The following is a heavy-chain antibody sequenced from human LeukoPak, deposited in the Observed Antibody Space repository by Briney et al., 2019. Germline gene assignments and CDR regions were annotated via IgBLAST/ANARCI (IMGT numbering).Heavy chain of an antibody. V-gene: IGHV4-28*05. CDR3: AKTRSGTYYGDSFDI. D-gene: IGHD1-26*01. Sequence: SDTLSLTCAVSGDSITRSDWWAWIRQPPGKGLEWLGNIYYSGRVYHNPSLQTRVTMSVDSSKKQFSLRLGSVTAVDTAVYFCAKTRSGTYYGDSFDIWGQGILVTVSS. CDR1: GDSITRSDW. J-gene: IGHJ3*02. CDR2: IYYSGRV.